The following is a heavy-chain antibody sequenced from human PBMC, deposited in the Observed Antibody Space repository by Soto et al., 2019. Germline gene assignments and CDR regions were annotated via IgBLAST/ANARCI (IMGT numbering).Heavy chain of an antibody. CDR2: INHSGST. D-gene: IGHD3-16*02. CDR1: GGSCGGYD. J-gene: IGHJ4*02. CDR3: ASSGVVYVWGSYLQPSRVDY. V-gene: IGHV4-34*01. Sequence: ALETMCLPCGVEGGSCGGYDWSWIRQPPGKGLEWIGEINHSGSTNYNPSLKSRVTISVDTSKNQFSLKLSSVTAADTAVYYCASSGVVYVWGSYLQPSRVDYWGQGTLVTASA.